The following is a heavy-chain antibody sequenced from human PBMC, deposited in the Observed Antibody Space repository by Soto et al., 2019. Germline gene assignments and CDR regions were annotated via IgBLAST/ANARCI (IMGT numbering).Heavy chain of an antibody. CDR2: ISYDGSNK. J-gene: IGHJ4*02. V-gene: IGHV3-30*18. Sequence: QVQLVESGGGVVQPGRSLRLSCAASGFTFSSYGMHWVRQAPGKGLEWVAVISYDGSNKYYADSVKGRFTISRDNSKNTLYLQMNSLRAEDTAVYYCAKEKSDYYDPTGGFQDSWGQGTLVTVSS. D-gene: IGHD3-22*01. CDR3: AKEKSDYYDPTGGFQDS. CDR1: GFTFSSYG.